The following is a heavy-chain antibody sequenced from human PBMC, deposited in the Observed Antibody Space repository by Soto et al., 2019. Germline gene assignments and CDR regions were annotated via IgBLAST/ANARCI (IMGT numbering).Heavy chain of an antibody. CDR2: IYSGGST. CDR3: ARNEFIAGMDV. V-gene: IGHV3-53*01. CDR1: GFTVSSNY. D-gene: IGHD6-13*01. J-gene: IGHJ6*02. Sequence: PGGSLRLSCAASGFTVSSNYMSWVRQAPGKGLEWVSVIYSGGSTYYADSVKGRFTISRDNSKNTLYLQMNSLRAEDTAVYYCARNEFIAGMDVWGQGTTVTVSS.